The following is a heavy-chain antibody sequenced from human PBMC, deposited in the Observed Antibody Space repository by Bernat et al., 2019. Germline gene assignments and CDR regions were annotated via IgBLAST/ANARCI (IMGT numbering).Heavy chain of an antibody. CDR1: GFTFSSYW. V-gene: IGHV3-11*05. CDR2: ISSSSSYT. J-gene: IGHJ3*02. Sequence: VQLVESGGGLVQPGGSLRLSCAASGFTFSSYWMSWVRQAPGKGLEWVSYISSSSSYTNYADSVKGRFTISRDNAKNSLYLQMNSLRAEDTAVYYCARGFVAVAGTIDAFDIWGQGTMVTVSS. D-gene: IGHD6-19*01. CDR3: ARGFVAVAGTIDAFDI.